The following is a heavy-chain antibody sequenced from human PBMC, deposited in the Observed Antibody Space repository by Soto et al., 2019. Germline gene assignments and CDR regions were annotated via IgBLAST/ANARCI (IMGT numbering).Heavy chain of an antibody. CDR3: ASGHEYGGNSDAFDI. J-gene: IGHJ3*02. CDR2: ILPVFGTA. D-gene: IGHD4-17*01. CDR1: GGTFSTSS. V-gene: IGHV1-69*14. Sequence: QVHLVQSGAEVKKPGSSVKVSCKASGGTFSTSSINWLRQAPGQRPEWMGNILPVFGTADYAQKFRDRVTITADNSTNTAYMELRSLFSEAAAVYYCASGHEYGGNSDAFDIWGQGTVVTVSS.